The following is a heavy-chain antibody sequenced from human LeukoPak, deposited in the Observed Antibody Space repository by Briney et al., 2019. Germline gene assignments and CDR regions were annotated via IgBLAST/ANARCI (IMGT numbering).Heavy chain of an antibody. CDR3: ARDGHATVAVNFDY. CDR1: GFTFSSFW. Sequence: GGSLRLSCAASGFTFSSFWMSWVRQAPGKGLDWVANINQDGSEKYYVDSVKGRFTISRDNAKHSLYLQMNSLRAEDTAVYYCARDGHATVAVNFDYWGQGTLVTVSS. CDR2: INQDGSEK. V-gene: IGHV3-7*01. D-gene: IGHD6-19*01. J-gene: IGHJ4*02.